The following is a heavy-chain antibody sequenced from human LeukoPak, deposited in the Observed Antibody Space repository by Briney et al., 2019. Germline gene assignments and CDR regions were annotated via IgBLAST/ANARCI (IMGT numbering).Heavy chain of an antibody. CDR2: INPNSGGT. D-gene: IGHD6-19*01. Sequence: GASVKVSCKASGYTFTGYYMHWVRQAPAQGLEWMGWINPNSGGTNYAQKFQGRVTMTRDTSISTAYMELSRLRSDDTAVYYCARIRNSGWLRTDDYWGQGTLVTVSS. J-gene: IGHJ4*02. V-gene: IGHV1-2*02. CDR3: ARIRNSGWLRTDDY. CDR1: GYTFTGYY.